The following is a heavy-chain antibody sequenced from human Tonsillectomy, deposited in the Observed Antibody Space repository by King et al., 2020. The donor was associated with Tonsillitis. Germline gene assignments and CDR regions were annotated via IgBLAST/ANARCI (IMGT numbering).Heavy chain of an antibody. CDR3: VRGPLNGHYVGYFDC. J-gene: IGHJ4*02. D-gene: IGHD4-17*01. V-gene: IGHV3-9*01. CDR2: ISWSSGSI. CDR1: GFTFDDYS. Sequence: VQLVESGGGLVQPGRSLRLSCAASGFTFDDYSMHWVRQAPGKGLEWVSGISWSSGSIGYADSVKGRFTISRDNAKNFLYLQMNSLRFEDTALYYCVRGPLNGHYVGYFDCWGQGTLVTVSS.